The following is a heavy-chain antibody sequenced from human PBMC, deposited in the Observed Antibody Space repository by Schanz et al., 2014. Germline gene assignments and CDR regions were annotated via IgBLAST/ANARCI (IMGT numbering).Heavy chain of an antibody. D-gene: IGHD4-17*01. Sequence: VHLLESGGGLVEPGGSLRLSCAASGFSFSDYYMSWIRQAPGQGLEWVSAISGSGGSTYYADSVKGRFTISRDNSKNTLYLQMNSLRAEDTAVYYCARKMKLGVYGGKGHDSLDIWGQGTMVTVSS. V-gene: IGHV3-23*01. J-gene: IGHJ3*02. CDR1: GFSFSDYY. CDR2: ISGSGGST. CDR3: ARKMKLGVYGGKGHDSLDI.